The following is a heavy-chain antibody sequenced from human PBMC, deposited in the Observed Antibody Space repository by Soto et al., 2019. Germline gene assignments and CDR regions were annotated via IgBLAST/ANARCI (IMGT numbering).Heavy chain of an antibody. D-gene: IGHD3-16*01. Sequence: TGGSLRLSCAASGFTFSGSSMHWVRQASGKCLEWVGRIRSKVNSYATAYAASVEGRFIISRDDSKNTTYLQMNSLKTEDTAVYYGTIWGTDLLHSGVGYWGQGXLATV. CDR2: IRSKVNSYAT. J-gene: IGHJ4*02. CDR1: GFTFSGSS. V-gene: IGHV3-73*01. CDR3: TIWGTDLLHSGVGY.